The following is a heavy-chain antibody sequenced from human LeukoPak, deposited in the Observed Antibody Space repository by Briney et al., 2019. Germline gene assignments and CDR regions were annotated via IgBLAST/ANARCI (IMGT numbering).Heavy chain of an antibody. CDR2: IYHSGST. CDR1: GGSISSSSYY. CDR3: ARDSRSVTTGGWFDP. D-gene: IGHD4-17*01. Sequence: SETLSLTCTVSGGSISSSSYYWGWIRQPPGKGLEWIGEIYHSGSTNYNPSLKSRVTISVDTSKNQFSLKLSSVTAADTAVYYCARDSRSVTTGGWFDPWGQGTLVTVSS. V-gene: IGHV4-39*07. J-gene: IGHJ5*02.